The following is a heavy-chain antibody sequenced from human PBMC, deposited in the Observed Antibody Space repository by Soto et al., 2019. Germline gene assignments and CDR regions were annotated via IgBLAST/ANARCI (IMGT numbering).Heavy chain of an antibody. J-gene: IGHJ4*02. CDR3: ARAPGGPGIAEY. CDR2: INPSLGTT. D-gene: IGHD6-13*01. Sequence: ASVKVSCKASGYTFTSQNMHWVRQAPGQGLEWVGVINPSLGTTTYAQKFQGRVTIPRDTSASTAYMELSSLRSEDTAVYYCARAPGGPGIAEYWGQGTLVTVSS. V-gene: IGHV1-46*01. CDR1: GYTFTSQN.